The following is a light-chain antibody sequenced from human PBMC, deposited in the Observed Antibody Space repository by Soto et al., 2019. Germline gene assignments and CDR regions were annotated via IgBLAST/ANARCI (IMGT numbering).Light chain of an antibody. Sequence: QTVVTQEPSLTVSPGGTVTLTCDSSTGAVTSGHWPHWFQQKPGQAPRTLIYDTDNKHPWTPARFSGSLLGGKAALTLSGAQPEDEADYYCLVIFTGVGEVFGTGTQLTVL. CDR1: TGAVTSGHW. CDR2: DTD. J-gene: IGLJ1*01. CDR3: LVIFTGVGEV. V-gene: IGLV7-46*01.